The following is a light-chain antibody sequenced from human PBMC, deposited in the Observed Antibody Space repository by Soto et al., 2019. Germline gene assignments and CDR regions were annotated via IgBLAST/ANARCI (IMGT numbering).Light chain of an antibody. CDR3: QYDSS. J-gene: IGKJ2*01. V-gene: IGKV1-5*01. Sequence: DIQLTQSPSTLSASVGDRVTLTCRAAQSLNSRLAWYQHRPGKAPRLLIYDASTLETGVPSRFSGSGSGTNFTLTISSLQPDDFATYYCQYDSSFGQGTKVDIK. CDR1: QSLNSR. CDR2: DAS.